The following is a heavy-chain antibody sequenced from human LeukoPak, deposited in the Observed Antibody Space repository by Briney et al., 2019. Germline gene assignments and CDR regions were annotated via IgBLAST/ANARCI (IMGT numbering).Heavy chain of an antibody. CDR2: IYYSGST. Sequence: SETLSLTCTVSGGSISSSSYYWGWIRQPPGKGLEWIGSIYYSGSTYYNPSLKSRVTISVDTSKNQFSLKLSSVTAADTAVYYCARSSGYDSPLGPWGQGTLVTVSS. CDR1: GGSISSSSYY. J-gene: IGHJ5*02. CDR3: ARSSGYDSPLGP. V-gene: IGHV4-39*07. D-gene: IGHD5-12*01.